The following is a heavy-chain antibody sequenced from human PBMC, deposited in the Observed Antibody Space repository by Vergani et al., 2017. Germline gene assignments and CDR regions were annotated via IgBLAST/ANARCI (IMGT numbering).Heavy chain of an antibody. CDR2: IRSDGGSE. CDR1: GFTFSSYA. CDR3: AKGHSGQIGSPHDYYFDY. Sequence: VQLLESGGGLVQPGGSLRLFCAASGFTFSSYAMSWVRQAPGKGLEWVSFIRSDGGSEMYADSVRGRFTISRDNSKNTVSLEMLSLRTEDTAVYYCAKGHSGQIGSPHDYYFDYWGQGTLVTVSS. J-gene: IGHJ4*02. D-gene: IGHD1-26*01. V-gene: IGHV3-30*02.